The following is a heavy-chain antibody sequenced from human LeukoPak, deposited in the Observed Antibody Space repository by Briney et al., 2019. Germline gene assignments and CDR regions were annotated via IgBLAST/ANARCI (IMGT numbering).Heavy chain of an antibody. CDR2: IYDSGNT. D-gene: IGHD3-22*01. Sequence: SETLSLTCTVSGGSMSSSTYYWGWIRQPPGKGLEWIGSIYDSGNTYYNPSLKSRVTLSVDTSKNQFSLRLNSVTAADTALYYCARMGVSYYYDSSTYYPTAFDVWGQGTMVSVSS. CDR3: ARMGVSYYYDSSTYYPTAFDV. V-gene: IGHV4-39*07. CDR1: GGSMSSSTYY. J-gene: IGHJ3*01.